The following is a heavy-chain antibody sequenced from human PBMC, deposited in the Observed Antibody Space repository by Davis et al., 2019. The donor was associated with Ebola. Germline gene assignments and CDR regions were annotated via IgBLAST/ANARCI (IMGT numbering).Heavy chain of an antibody. D-gene: IGHD1-26*01. J-gene: IGHJ3*02. V-gene: IGHV3-74*01. Sequence: HTGGSLRLSCAASGFTFSNYGMHWVRQAPGKGLVWVSRINSDASSTSFADSVKGRFTISRDNAKNTLYLQMNSLRVEDTAVYYCAKYSGSQVGAFDIWGQGTKVTVSS. CDR2: INSDASST. CDR3: AKYSGSQVGAFDI. CDR1: GFTFSNYG.